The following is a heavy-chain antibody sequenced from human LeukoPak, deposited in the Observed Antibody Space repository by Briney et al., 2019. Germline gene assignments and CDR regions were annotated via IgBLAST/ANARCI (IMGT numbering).Heavy chain of an antibody. CDR2: IYPSGGT. Sequence: PSEILSLTCTVSGGSISGFYWSWIRQPAGKGLEWIGRIYPSGGTNYNPSLKSRVTMSTDTSKNQFSLKLRSVTAADTAVYYCAREYGDLDYWGQGTLVTVSS. J-gene: IGHJ4*02. D-gene: IGHD2-21*01. V-gene: IGHV4-4*07. CDR1: GGSISGFY. CDR3: AREYGDLDY.